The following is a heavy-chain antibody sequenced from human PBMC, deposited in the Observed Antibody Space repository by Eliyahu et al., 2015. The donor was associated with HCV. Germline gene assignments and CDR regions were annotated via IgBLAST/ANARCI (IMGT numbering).Heavy chain of an antibody. Sequence: QVHLVESGGGVVQPGRSLRLXCXASGLPFRXYGMHWVRQAPGKGLEWVAVIWYDGTNKYYADSVKGRFTISRDNSKNTVSLQIDSLRAEDTAVYYCATDKTTCADYWGQGTLVTVSS. D-gene: IGHD1-14*01. CDR3: ATDKTTCADY. J-gene: IGHJ4*02. CDR2: IWYDGTNK. V-gene: IGHV3-33*01. CDR1: GLPFRXYG.